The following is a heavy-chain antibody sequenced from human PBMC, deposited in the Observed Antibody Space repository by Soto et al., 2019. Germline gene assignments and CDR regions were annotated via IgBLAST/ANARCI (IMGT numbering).Heavy chain of an antibody. D-gene: IGHD6-6*01. CDR3: ARGLASLPVFAFDI. Sequence: LTLTCSLSGISLSTSGVGLGWIRQPPGKALEWLALIYWNDDKHYSPSLKSRLTITKDTSKNQAVLTMTNMDPVDTATYFCARGLASLPVFAFDIWGQGTKVTVSS. V-gene: IGHV2-5*01. J-gene: IGHJ3*02. CDR1: GISLSTSGVG. CDR2: IYWNDDK.